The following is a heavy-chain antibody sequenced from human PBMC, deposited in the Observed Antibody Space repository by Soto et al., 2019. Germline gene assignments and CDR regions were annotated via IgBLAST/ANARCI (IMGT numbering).Heavy chain of an antibody. CDR3: ARAGRITIFSTGYPLNAFDI. CDR2: IKQDGSEK. Sequence: EVQLVESGGGLVQPGGSLRLSCAASGFTFSSYWMSWVRQAPGKGLEWVANIKQDGSEKYYVDSVKGRFTISGDNAKNSLYLQMNSLRAEDTAVYYCARAGRITIFSTGYPLNAFDIWGQGTMVTVSS. CDR1: GFTFSSYW. J-gene: IGHJ3*02. D-gene: IGHD3-9*01. V-gene: IGHV3-7*01.